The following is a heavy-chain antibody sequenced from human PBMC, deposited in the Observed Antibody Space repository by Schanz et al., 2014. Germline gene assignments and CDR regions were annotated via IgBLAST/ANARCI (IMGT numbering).Heavy chain of an antibody. CDR3: ARGIGGYGANNYFDY. D-gene: IGHD5-12*01. CDR2: INTGSGDT. Sequence: QVHLVQSGAEVKRPGASVKVSCKASESSFTSSSMHWVRQAPGQRLEWMGWINTGSGDTKYSQNFQGRVTITRDTSASTAYMELSSLRSEDTAVYSCARGIGGYGANNYFDYWGQGTLVTVSS. J-gene: IGHJ4*02. CDR1: ESSFTSSS. V-gene: IGHV1-3*04.